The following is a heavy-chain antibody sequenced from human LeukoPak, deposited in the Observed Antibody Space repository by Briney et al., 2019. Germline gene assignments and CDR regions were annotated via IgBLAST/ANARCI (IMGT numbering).Heavy chain of an antibody. J-gene: IGHJ4*02. Sequence: GGTLRLSCAASGRSISNDWMSWVRQAPGKGLEWVARVKSKSAGETTDYAAPVNGRFTISRDDSKNTQELQMTSLEPEETAVYYCTLIQGWGSGSYYRDFWGQGTLVTVSS. CDR2: VKSKSAGETT. D-gene: IGHD3-10*01. CDR1: GRSISNDW. CDR3: TLIQGWGSGSYYRDF. V-gene: IGHV3-15*01.